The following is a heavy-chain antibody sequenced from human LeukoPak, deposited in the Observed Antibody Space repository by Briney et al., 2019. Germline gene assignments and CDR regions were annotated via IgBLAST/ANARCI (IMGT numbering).Heavy chain of an antibody. Sequence: PGGSLRLSCAASGLTFSNYAMNWVRQAPGKGLEWVSLISGGSGSTYYADSVRGRFTISRDNSKNTLYLQMNSLRAEDTAVYYCAKVRDGYNQIRNAFDIWGQGTMVTVSS. CDR1: GLTFSNYA. CDR3: AKVRDGYNQIRNAFDI. J-gene: IGHJ3*02. CDR2: ISGGSGST. V-gene: IGHV3-23*01. D-gene: IGHD5-24*01.